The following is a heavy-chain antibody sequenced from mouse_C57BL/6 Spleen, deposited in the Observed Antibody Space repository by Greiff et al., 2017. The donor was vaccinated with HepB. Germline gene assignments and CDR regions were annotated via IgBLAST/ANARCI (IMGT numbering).Heavy chain of an antibody. J-gene: IGHJ1*03. CDR3: TSYYGSSPYWYFDV. Sequence: QVQLKQSGAELVRPGASVTLSCKASGYTFTDYEMHWVKQTPVHGLEWIGAIDPETGGTAYNQKFKGKAILTADKSSSTAYMELRSLTSEDSAVYYCTSYYGSSPYWYFDVWGTGTTVTVSS. V-gene: IGHV1-15*01. D-gene: IGHD1-1*01. CDR1: GYTFTDYE. CDR2: IDPETGGT.